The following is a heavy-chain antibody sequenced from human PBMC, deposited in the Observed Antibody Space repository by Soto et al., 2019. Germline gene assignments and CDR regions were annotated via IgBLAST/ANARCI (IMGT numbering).Heavy chain of an antibody. D-gene: IGHD1-26*01. Sequence: SETLSLTCTVSGGSISSSSYYWGWIRQPPGKGLEWIGSIYYSGSTYYNPSLKSRVTISVDTSKNQFSLKLSSVTAADTAVYYCARHEPLAGARLFDYWGQGTLVTVSS. CDR1: GGSISSSSYY. V-gene: IGHV4-39*01. CDR3: ARHEPLAGARLFDY. J-gene: IGHJ4*02. CDR2: IYYSGST.